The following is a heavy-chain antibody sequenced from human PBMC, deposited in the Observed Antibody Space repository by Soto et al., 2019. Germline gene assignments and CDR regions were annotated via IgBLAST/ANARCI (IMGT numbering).Heavy chain of an antibody. D-gene: IGHD3-22*01. CDR2: IIPIFGTA. J-gene: IGHJ5*02. CDR3: ARDHYYDSSGYCLFDP. CDR1: GGTFSSYA. Sequence: GASVKVSCKASGGTFSSYAISWVRQAPGQGLEWMGGIIPIFGTANYAQKFQGRVTITADESTSTAYMELSSLRSEDTAVYYCARDHYYDSSGYCLFDPWGQGTLVTVSS. V-gene: IGHV1-69*13.